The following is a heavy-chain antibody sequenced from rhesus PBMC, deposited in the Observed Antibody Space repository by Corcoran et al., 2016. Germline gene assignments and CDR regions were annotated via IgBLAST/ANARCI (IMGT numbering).Heavy chain of an antibody. CDR3: AKARVYSGYSSFDY. J-gene: IGHJ4*01. Sequence: EVQLVESGGGLAKPGGSLRLSCAASGFTFSSYWMNWVRQAPGKGLECVSAIKSGGGSTYYADSVTGRFTISRDNSKTTLSLQMNSLRAEDTAVYYCAKARVYSGYSSFDYWGQGVLVTVSS. V-gene: IGHV3S25*01. CDR2: IKSGGGST. D-gene: IGHD5-42*01. CDR1: GFTFSSYW.